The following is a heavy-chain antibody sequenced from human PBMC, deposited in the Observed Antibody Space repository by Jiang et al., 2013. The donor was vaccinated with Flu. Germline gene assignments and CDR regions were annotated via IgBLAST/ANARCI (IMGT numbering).Heavy chain of an antibody. J-gene: IGHJ4*02. D-gene: IGHD3-22*01. Sequence: LLKPSETLSLTCAVYGGSFSGYYWSWIRQPPGKGLEWIGEINHSGSTNYNPSLKSRVTISVDTSKNQFSLKLSSVTAADTAVYYCARGKRNYYDSSGYPDYWGQGTLVTVSS. CDR3: ARGKRNYYDSSGYPDY. V-gene: IGHV4-34*01. CDR2: INHSGST. CDR1: GGSFSGYY.